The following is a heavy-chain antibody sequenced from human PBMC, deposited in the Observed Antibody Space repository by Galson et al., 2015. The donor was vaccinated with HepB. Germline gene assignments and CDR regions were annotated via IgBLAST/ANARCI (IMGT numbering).Heavy chain of an antibody. CDR3: ARVADADYGDHTHFDF. V-gene: IGHV3-11*06. CDR1: GFTFSDYY. CDR2: ISHSTLYT. D-gene: IGHD4-17*01. J-gene: IGHJ4*02. Sequence: SLRLSCAAPGFTFSDYYMSWIRQAPGKGLEWLSYISHSTLYTNYADSVKGRFTISRDNAKNSLFLQINSLRAEDTAVYYCARVADADYGDHTHFDFWGQGVLVAVSS.